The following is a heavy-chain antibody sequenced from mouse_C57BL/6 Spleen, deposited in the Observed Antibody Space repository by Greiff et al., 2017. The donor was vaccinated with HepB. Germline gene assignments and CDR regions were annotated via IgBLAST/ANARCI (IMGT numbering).Heavy chain of an antibody. V-gene: IGHV8-12*01. CDR2: IYWDDDK. J-gene: IGHJ4*01. Sequence: QVTLKVSGPGILQSSQPLSLTCSFSGFSLSTSGMGVSWIRQPSGKGLEWPAHIYWDDDKRYNPSLKSRLTISKDTSRNQVFLKITSVDTADTATYYCARSRYYYGRTHYAMDYWGQGTSVTVSS. D-gene: IGHD1-1*01. CDR3: ARSRYYYGRTHYAMDY. CDR1: GFSLSTSGMG.